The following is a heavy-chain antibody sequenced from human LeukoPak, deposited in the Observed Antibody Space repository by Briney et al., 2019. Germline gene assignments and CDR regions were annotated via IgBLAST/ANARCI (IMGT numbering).Heavy chain of an antibody. CDR3: ASSVPDQDYYYYGMDV. V-gene: IGHV1-46*01. CDR2: INPSGGST. D-gene: IGHD2-2*01. Sequence: ASVKVSCKASGYTFTSYYMHWVRQAPGQGLEWMEIINPSGGSTSYAQKFQGRVTMTRDTSTSTVYMELSSLRSEDTAVYYCASSVPDQDYYYYGMDVWGQGTTVTVSS. J-gene: IGHJ6*02. CDR1: GYTFTSYY.